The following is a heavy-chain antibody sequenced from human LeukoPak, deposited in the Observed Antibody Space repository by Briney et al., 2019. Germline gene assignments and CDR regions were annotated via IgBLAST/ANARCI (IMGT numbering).Heavy chain of an antibody. CDR1: GFTFSSYA. V-gene: IGHV3-23*01. Sequence: PGGSLRLSCAASGFTFSSYAMSWVRQAPGRGLEWVSAISGSGGSTYYADSVKGRFTISRDNSKDTLYLQMNSLRAEDTAVYYCAKSKWAAMTYYDILTGYYKRGSIDYWGQGTLVTVSS. J-gene: IGHJ4*02. CDR2: ISGSGGST. CDR3: AKSKWAAMTYYDILTGYYKRGSIDY. D-gene: IGHD3-9*01.